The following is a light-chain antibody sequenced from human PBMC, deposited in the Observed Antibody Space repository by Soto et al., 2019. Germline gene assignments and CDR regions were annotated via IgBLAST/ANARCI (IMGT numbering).Light chain of an antibody. CDR3: QQYIYWPLT. CDR2: DVS. J-gene: IGKJ1*01. CDR1: QGVSSS. V-gene: IGKV3-15*01. Sequence: EIVMTQSPATLSVSPGERATLSCRASQGVSSSLAWYPQTAGQAPRLLIYDVSTRATGIPARFSGSGSGTEFALTISSLQSEDFAVYYCQQYIYWPLTFGQGTRVEI.